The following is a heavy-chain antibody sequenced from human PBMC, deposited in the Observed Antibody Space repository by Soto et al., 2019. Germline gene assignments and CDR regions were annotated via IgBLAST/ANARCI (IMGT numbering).Heavy chain of an antibody. Sequence: GGSLRLSCAASGFTFSSYGMHWVRQAPGKGLEWVAVIWYDGSNKYYADSVKGRFTISRDNSKNTLYLQMNSLRAEDTAVYYCARALFRQKGNWNASDYWGQGTLVTVSS. J-gene: IGHJ4*02. D-gene: IGHD1-1*01. V-gene: IGHV3-33*01. CDR3: ARALFRQKGNWNASDY. CDR2: IWYDGSNK. CDR1: GFTFSSYG.